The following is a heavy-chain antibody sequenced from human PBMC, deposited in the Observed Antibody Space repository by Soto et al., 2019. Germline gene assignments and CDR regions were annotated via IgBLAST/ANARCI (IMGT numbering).Heavy chain of an antibody. CDR3: ARDPVNYYGANWFDP. D-gene: IGHD3-10*01. Sequence: QVQLVESGGGVVQPGRSLRLSCAASGFTFSSYGMHWVRQAPGKGLEWVAVIWYDGSNKYYADSVKGRFTICRDNSKNTRNRQRNSLRAEDTAVYYGARDPVNYYGANWFDPWGQGTLVTVSS. V-gene: IGHV3-33*01. CDR2: IWYDGSNK. CDR1: GFTFSSYG. J-gene: IGHJ5*02.